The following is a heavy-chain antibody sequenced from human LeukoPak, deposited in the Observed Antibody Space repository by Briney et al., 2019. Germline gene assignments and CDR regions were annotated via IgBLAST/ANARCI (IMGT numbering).Heavy chain of an antibody. J-gene: IGHJ4*02. CDR2: MNPNSGNT. D-gene: IGHD3-16*01. CDR1: GGTFSSYA. CDR3: ARDPDGGGGGG. Sequence: ASVKVSCKASGGTFSSYAISWVRQATGQGLEWMGWMNPNSGNTGYAQKFQGRVTMTRNTSISTAYMELSSLRSEDTAVYYCARDPDGGGGGGWGQGTLVTVSS. V-gene: IGHV1-8*02.